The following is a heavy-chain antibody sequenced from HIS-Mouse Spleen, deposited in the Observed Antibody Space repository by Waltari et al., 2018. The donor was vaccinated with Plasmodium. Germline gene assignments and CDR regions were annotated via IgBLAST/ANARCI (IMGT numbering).Heavy chain of an antibody. D-gene: IGHD3-9*01. CDR3: AREDILTGYYNDYWYFDL. V-gene: IGHV3-21*01. J-gene: IGHJ2*01. CDR1: GFTFSSYS. Sequence: SCAASGFTFSSYSMNWVRQAPGKGLEGVSSISSSSSYIYYADSVKGRFTISRDNAKNSLYLQMNSLRAEDTAVYYCAREDILTGYYNDYWYFDLWGRGTLVTVSS. CDR2: ISSSSSYI.